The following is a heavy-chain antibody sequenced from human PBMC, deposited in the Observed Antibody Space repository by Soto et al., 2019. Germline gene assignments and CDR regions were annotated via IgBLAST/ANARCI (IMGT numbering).Heavy chain of an antibody. D-gene: IGHD4-17*01. CDR2: IYPGDSDT. J-gene: IGHJ6*02. V-gene: IGHV5-51*01. CDR3: ARQDYGDPTGMDV. CDR1: GYSFTSYW. Sequence: GESLKIACNGSGYSFTSYWIGRVRQMPGKGLEWMGIIYPGDSDTRYSPSFQGQVTISADKSISTAYLQWSSLKASDTAMYYCARQDYGDPTGMDVWGQGTTVTVSS.